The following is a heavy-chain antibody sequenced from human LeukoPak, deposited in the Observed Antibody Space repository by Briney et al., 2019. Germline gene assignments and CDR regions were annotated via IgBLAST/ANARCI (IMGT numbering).Heavy chain of an antibody. D-gene: IGHD6-13*01. J-gene: IGHJ4*02. V-gene: IGHV3-21*01. CDR3: ARGPSISSNWYPGGDY. CDR2: ISSTSSYI. Sequence: GGSLRLSCAASGFTFSSYSMNWVRQAPGKGLEWVSYISSTSSYIYYADSVKGRFTISRDNAKNSLYLQMNSLRAEDTAVYYCARGPSISSNWYPGGDYWGQGTLVTVSS. CDR1: GFTFSSYS.